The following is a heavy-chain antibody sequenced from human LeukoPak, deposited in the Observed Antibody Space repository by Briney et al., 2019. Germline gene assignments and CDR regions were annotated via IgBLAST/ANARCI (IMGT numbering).Heavy chain of an antibody. J-gene: IGHJ6*03. V-gene: IGHV3-7*01. CDR3: ARGTSRTSYYMDV. CDR1: GFTFSSYW. Sequence: GGSLRLSCAASGFTFSSYWMSWVRQAPGKGLEWVANIKQDGSEKYYVDSVKGRFTISRDNAKNSLYLQMNSLRAEDTAVYYCARGTSRTSYYMDVWGKGTTVTVSS. CDR2: IKQDGSEK. D-gene: IGHD1-7*01.